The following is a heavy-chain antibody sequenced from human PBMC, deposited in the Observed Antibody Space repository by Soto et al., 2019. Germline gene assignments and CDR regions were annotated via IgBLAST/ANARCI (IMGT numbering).Heavy chain of an antibody. J-gene: IGHJ4*02. CDR3: ARGSTSGTMGYFDY. V-gene: IGHV1-69*13. D-gene: IGHD2-2*01. Sequence: GASVKVSCKASGGTFSSYAISWVRQAPGQGLEWMGGIIPIFGTANYAQKFQGRVTITADESTSTAYIELRSLISENTAMYYCARGSTSGTMGYFDYWGEGTQVTFSS. CDR2: IIPIFGTA. CDR1: GGTFSSYA.